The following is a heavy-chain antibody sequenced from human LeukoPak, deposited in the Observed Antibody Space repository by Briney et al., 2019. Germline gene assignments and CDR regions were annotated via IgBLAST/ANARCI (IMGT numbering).Heavy chain of an antibody. CDR2: IYHSGST. D-gene: IGHD4-11*01. V-gene: IGHV4-38-2*01. CDR3: ARRDSNYVYDY. CDR1: GYSITSGYY. J-gene: IGHJ4*02. Sequence: SETLSLTCGVSGYSITSGYYWAWIRQPPGKGLEWIGNIYHSGSTYYNPSLKSRVTISVDTSKNHFSLKLSSVTAADTAVYYCARRDSNYVYDYWGQGTLVTVSS.